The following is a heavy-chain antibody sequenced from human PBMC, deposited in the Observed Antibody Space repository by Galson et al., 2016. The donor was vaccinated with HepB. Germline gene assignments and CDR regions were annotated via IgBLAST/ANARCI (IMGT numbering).Heavy chain of an antibody. J-gene: IGHJ5*01. D-gene: IGHD3-3*01. Sequence: SVKVSCKASGYTFSNFPIHWVRQAPGQRLEWMGWINGGNGDTKYSQKFQGRITITRDTSATTVYMELSSLTYEDTAIYYCARAPGRRTVRRKGLRLKEEWGESTPCNRFDSWGQGILVTVSS. CDR2: INGGNGDT. CDR3: ARAPGRRTVRRKGLRLKEEWGESTPCNRFDS. CDR1: GYTFSNFP. V-gene: IGHV1-3*01.